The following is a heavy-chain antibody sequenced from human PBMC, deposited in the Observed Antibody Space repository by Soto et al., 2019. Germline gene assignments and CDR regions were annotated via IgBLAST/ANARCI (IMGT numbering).Heavy chain of an antibody. D-gene: IGHD2-2*01. Sequence: GGSPRLSCAASGFTFSSYAMSWVRQAPGKGLEWVSAISGSGGSTYCADSVKGRFTISRDNSKNTLYLQMNSLRAEDTAVYYCAKDLSSNGDYWGQGTLVTVSS. CDR2: ISGSGGST. CDR1: GFTFSSYA. CDR3: AKDLSSNGDY. J-gene: IGHJ4*02. V-gene: IGHV3-23*01.